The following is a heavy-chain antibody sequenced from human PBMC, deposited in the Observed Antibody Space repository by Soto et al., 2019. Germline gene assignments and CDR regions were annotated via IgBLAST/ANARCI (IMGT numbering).Heavy chain of an antibody. CDR2: ISYDGSNK. Sequence: GGSLRLSCAASGFTFSSYAMHWVRQAPGKGLEWVAVISYDGSNKYYADSVKGRFTISRDNSKNTLYLQMNSLRAEDTAVYYCARPRDGYNWDAFDIWGQGTMVTVSS. V-gene: IGHV3-30-3*01. J-gene: IGHJ3*02. D-gene: IGHD5-12*01. CDR1: GFTFSSYA. CDR3: ARPRDGYNWDAFDI.